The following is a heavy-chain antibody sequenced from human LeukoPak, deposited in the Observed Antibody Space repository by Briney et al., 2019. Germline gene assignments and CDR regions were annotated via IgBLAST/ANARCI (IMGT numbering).Heavy chain of an antibody. CDR3: ARVYYDSSGYYWGYYYYYMDV. CDR1: GGSISSSSYY. D-gene: IGHD3-22*01. J-gene: IGHJ6*03. Sequence: PSETLSLTCTVSGGSISSSSYYWGWIRQPPGKGLEWIGSIYYSGSTYYNPSLKSRVTISVDTSKNQFSLKLSSVTAADTAVYYCARVYYDSSGYYWGYYYYYMDVWGKGTTVTVSS. V-gene: IGHV4-39*01. CDR2: IYYSGST.